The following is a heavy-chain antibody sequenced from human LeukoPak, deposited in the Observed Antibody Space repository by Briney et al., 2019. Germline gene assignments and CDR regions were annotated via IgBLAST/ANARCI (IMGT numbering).Heavy chain of an antibody. CDR2: INHSGST. V-gene: IGHV4-34*01. J-gene: IGHJ6*03. Sequence: SETLSLTCAVYGGSFSGYYWSWIRQPPGKGLEWIGEINHSGSTNYNPSLKSRVTISVDTSKNQFSLKLSSVTAADTAVYYCARHPGYYDSSGYSLGGYYYYMDVWGKGTTVTISS. CDR1: GGSFSGYY. D-gene: IGHD3-22*01. CDR3: ARHPGYYDSSGYSLGGYYYYMDV.